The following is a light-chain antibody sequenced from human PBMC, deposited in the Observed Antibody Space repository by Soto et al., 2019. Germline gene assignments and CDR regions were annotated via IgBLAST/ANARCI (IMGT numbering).Light chain of an antibody. CDR3: ASLTTTSFV. Sequence: QSVLTQPASVSGSPGQSITISCTGTNSDVGGYNYVSWYQQHPGKAPELMISEVSNRPSGVSDRFSGSKSGNTASLTISGLQAEDEADYYCASLTTTSFVFGTGTKVTVL. V-gene: IGLV2-14*01. CDR2: EVS. J-gene: IGLJ1*01. CDR1: NSDVGGYNY.